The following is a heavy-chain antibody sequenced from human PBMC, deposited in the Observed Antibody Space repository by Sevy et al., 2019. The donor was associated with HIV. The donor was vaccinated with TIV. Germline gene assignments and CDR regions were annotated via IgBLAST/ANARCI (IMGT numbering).Heavy chain of an antibody. CDR3: ARGASSGWDYFDY. D-gene: IGHD6-19*01. J-gene: IGHJ4*02. Sequence: GGSLRLPCAASGFTFSTYSMRWVRPAPGKGLEWVSYISGFNNYIYYADSLRGRFTISRDNAKNSLYLQMNNLRAEDTAVYYCARGASSGWDYFDYWGQGTLVTVSS. V-gene: IGHV3-21*01. CDR2: ISGFNNYI. CDR1: GFTFSTYS.